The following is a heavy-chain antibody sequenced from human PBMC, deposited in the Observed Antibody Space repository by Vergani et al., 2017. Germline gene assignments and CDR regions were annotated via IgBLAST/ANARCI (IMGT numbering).Heavy chain of an antibody. CDR3: ARWFGP. CDR1: GGSIRSYY. CDR2: IYYSGST. J-gene: IGHJ5*02. Sequence: QVQLQESGPGLVKPSETLSLTCTVSGGSIRSYYWSWIRQPPGKGLEWIGYIYYSGSTNYNPSLKSRVTISVDTSKNQFSLKLSSVTAADTAVYYCARWFGPWGQGTLVTVSS. V-gene: IGHV4-59*01.